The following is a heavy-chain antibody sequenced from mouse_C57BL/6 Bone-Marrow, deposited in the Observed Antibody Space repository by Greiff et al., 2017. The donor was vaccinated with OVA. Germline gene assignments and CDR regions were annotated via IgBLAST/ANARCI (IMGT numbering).Heavy chain of an antibody. Sequence: VQLQQPGAELVKPGASVKMSCKASGYTFTSYWITWVKQRPGQGLEWIGDIYPGSGSTNYNEKFKSKATLTVDTSSSTAYMQISSLTSEDAAVYYSARDYYYGSSYGDAMDYWGQGTSVTVSS. CDR1: GYTFTSYW. V-gene: IGHV1-55*01. J-gene: IGHJ4*01. CDR2: IYPGSGST. CDR3: ARDYYYGSSYGDAMDY. D-gene: IGHD1-1*01.